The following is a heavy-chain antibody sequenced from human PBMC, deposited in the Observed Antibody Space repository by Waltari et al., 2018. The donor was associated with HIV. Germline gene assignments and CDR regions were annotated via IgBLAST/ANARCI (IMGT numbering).Heavy chain of an antibody. D-gene: IGHD6-13*01. Sequence: QVQLQQWGAGLLKPSETLSLTCAVYGGSFSGYYWSWIRQPPGKGLEWIGEINHSGSTNYNPSLKSRVTISVDTSKNQFSLKLSSVTAADTAVYYCARGLRNWYHDYWGQGTLVTVSS. V-gene: IGHV4-34*01. CDR1: GGSFSGYY. J-gene: IGHJ4*02. CDR2: INHSGST. CDR3: ARGLRNWYHDY.